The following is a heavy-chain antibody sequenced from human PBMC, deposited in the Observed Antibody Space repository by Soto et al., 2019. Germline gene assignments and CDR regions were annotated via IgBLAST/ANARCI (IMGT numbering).Heavy chain of an antibody. CDR3: AKDHYGMDL. V-gene: IGHV3-30*02. Sequence: GGSLRLSCAASGFTFSNYDMHWVRQAPGKGLEWVAVIRYDGSNKYYADSVKGRFTISRDNSKNTLYLQMNSLRAEDTAVYYCAKDHYGMDLWGQGTTVTVSS. CDR2: IRYDGSNK. CDR1: GFTFSNYD. J-gene: IGHJ6*02.